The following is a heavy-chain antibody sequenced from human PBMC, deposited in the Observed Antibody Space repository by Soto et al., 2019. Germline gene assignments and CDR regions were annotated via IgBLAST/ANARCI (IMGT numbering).Heavy chain of an antibody. Sequence: QVHLQESGPGLVKPSETLSLTCTVSGGSINGYYWNWIRQPPGQGLEWLGYAYFSGSTHYNPSLKTRLTISIDTSKKQVSLKLSSVTAADTAVYFCARQEAVPGTPFDSWGQGTLVSVSS. V-gene: IGHV4-59*01. D-gene: IGHD6-19*01. CDR2: AYFSGST. CDR3: ARQEAVPGTPFDS. J-gene: IGHJ5*01. CDR1: GGSINGYY.